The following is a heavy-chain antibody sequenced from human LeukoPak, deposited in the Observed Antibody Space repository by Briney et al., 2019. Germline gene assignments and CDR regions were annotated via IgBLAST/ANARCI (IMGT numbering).Heavy chain of an antibody. CDR3: ARAPLWGCSSTSRYVWFDP. Sequence: ASVKVSCKASGYTFTNYGVSWVRQAPGQGLEWMAWINTYNGNTNYAQILQGRVTVTTDTSTRTAYMELRSLKSDDTAAYYCARAPLWGCSSTSRYVWFDPWGQGTPVTVSS. D-gene: IGHD2-2*01. CDR1: GYTFTNYG. J-gene: IGHJ5*02. V-gene: IGHV1-18*01. CDR2: INTYNGNT.